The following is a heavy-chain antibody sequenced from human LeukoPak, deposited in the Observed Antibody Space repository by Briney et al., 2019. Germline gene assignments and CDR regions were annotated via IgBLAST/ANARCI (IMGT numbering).Heavy chain of an antibody. CDR1: GGSISSYY. Sequence: SETLSLTCTVSGGSISSYYWSWIRQPPGKGLEWIGYIYYSGSTNYNPPLKSRVTISVDTSRNQFSLKLSSVTAADTAVYYCARAAVDSSGYNAIDYWGQGTLVTVSS. CDR2: IYYSGST. J-gene: IGHJ4*02. V-gene: IGHV4-59*01. D-gene: IGHD3-22*01. CDR3: ARAAVDSSGYNAIDY.